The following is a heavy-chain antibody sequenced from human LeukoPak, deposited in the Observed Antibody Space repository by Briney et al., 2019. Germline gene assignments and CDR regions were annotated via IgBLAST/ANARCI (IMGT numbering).Heavy chain of an antibody. CDR3: ARECQLVVDF. CDR2: INHSGSST. D-gene: IGHD3-10*01. CDR1: GFIFSDFA. Sequence: GGSLRLSCEASGFIFSDFAMSWVRQAPGKGLEWLSTINHSGSSTYYTDSVKGRFTISRDTSKNTVFLQMNSLRVEDTAVYFCARECQLVVDFWGQGTLVSVSS. J-gene: IGHJ4*02. V-gene: IGHV3-23*01.